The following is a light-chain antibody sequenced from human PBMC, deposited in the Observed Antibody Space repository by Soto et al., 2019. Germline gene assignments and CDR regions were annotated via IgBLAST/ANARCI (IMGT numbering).Light chain of an antibody. CDR1: QSISTE. CDR2: SAS. CDR3: QQGHNWPLT. J-gene: IGKJ2*01. Sequence: EIAMTQSPATLSVSPGERATLSCRASQSISTELAWYQQIPGQPPRLLIYSASTWATGVPARFTGSWSGSEFTLTISGLQYEDFAIYYCQQGHNWPLTCGQGTRLEI. V-gene: IGKV3-15*01.